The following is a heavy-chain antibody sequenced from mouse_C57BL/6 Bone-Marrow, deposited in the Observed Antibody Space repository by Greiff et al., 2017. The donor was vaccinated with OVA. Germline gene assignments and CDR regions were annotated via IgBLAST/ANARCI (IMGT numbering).Heavy chain of an antibody. CDR3: ARRTDAMDY. CDR2: IDPSDSYT. Sequence: QVQLQQPGAELVKPGASVKLSCKASGYTFTSYWMQWVKQRPGQGLEWIGEIDPSDSYTNYNQKFKGKATLPVDTSSSTAYMQLSRLTSEDSAVYYCARRTDAMDYWGQGTSVTVSS. V-gene: IGHV1-50*01. CDR1: GYTFTSYW. J-gene: IGHJ4*01.